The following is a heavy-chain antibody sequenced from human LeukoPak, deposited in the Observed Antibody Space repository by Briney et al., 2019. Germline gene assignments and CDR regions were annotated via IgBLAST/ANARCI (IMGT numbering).Heavy chain of an antibody. CDR3: ARQDPAGEYYFDS. CDR1: GSRFTIYW. V-gene: IGHV5-51*01. Sequence: GASLQISCEGSGSRFTIYWIGWVRQLPGKGLEWMGIIYPGDSDTRYSPSFQGQVTISADKSVSTAYLQWSSLKASDTAMYYCARQDPAGEYYFDSWGQGTLVTVSS. CDR2: IYPGDSDT. J-gene: IGHJ4*02. D-gene: IGHD3-10*01.